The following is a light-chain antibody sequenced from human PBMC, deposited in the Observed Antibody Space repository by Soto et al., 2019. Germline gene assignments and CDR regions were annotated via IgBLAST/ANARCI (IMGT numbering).Light chain of an antibody. V-gene: IGLV1-40*01. Sequence: QSVLTQPPSVSGAPGQRVTIACTGSTSNIGAGYDVHWYRHLPGAAPKLLLSGHSHRPSGVPDRLSGSKSGTSASLAITGLQAEDEADYYCSSYVGSNRGVFGGGTQLTVL. J-gene: IGLJ3*02. CDR2: GHS. CDR3: SSYVGSNRGV. CDR1: TSNIGAGYD.